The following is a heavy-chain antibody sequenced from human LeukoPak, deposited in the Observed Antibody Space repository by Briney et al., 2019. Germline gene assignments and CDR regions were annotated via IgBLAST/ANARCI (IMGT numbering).Heavy chain of an antibody. J-gene: IGHJ5*02. CDR3: AKDAYSSGYNWFDP. Sequence: GGSLRLSCAASGFTFSSSAMSWVRQAPGKGLEWVSAISNNGGYTYHADSVKGRFTISRDNSKNTLYLQMNSLRAEDTAVYYCAKDAYSSGYNWFDPWGQGTLVTVSS. CDR2: ISNNGGYT. D-gene: IGHD3-22*01. CDR1: GFTFSSSA. V-gene: IGHV3-23*01.